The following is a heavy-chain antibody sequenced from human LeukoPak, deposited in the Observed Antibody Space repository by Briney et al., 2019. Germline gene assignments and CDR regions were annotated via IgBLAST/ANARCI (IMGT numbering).Heavy chain of an antibody. CDR1: GFTFSSYA. Sequence: GESLRLSCAASGFTFSSYAMSWVRQGPGKGLEWVSTISGTGRNTYYADSVKGRFTISRDNSKNALYLQMNSLRAEDTAVYYCATGIGGWELLEGLDAFDIWGQGTMVTVSS. CDR2: ISGTGRNT. V-gene: IGHV3-23*01. D-gene: IGHD1-26*01. CDR3: ATGIGGWELLEGLDAFDI. J-gene: IGHJ3*02.